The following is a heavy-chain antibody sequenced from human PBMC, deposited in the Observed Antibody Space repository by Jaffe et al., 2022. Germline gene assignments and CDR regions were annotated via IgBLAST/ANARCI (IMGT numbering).Heavy chain of an antibody. CDR3: ARDDIVVVPAGPRGYYYYYMDV. V-gene: IGHV3-21*01. D-gene: IGHD2-2*01. CDR2: ISSSSSYI. J-gene: IGHJ6*03. Sequence: EVQLVESGGGLVKPGGSLRLSCAASGFTFSSYSMNWVRQAPGKGLEWVSSISSSSSYIYYADSVKGRFTISRDNAKNSLYLQMNSLRAEDTAVYYCARDDIVVVPAGPRGYYYYYMDVWGKGTTVTVSS. CDR1: GFTFSSYS.